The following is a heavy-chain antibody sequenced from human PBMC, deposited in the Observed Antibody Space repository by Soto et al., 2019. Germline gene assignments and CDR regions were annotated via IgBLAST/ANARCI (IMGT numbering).Heavy chain of an antibody. CDR1: GGSIDDYY. CDR2: ISDRGST. Sequence: QVELQQSGPGLVKPSETLSLTCTVFGGSIDDYYWSWIRQSPGKGLEWIGHISDRGSTDYNPSLKSRVTISVDRSKKQFSLKVTSLTAADTAVYYCARDRWTARANWFDPWGQGTLVTVSS. CDR3: ARDRWTARANWFDP. J-gene: IGHJ5*02. V-gene: IGHV4-59*01. D-gene: IGHD3-16*02.